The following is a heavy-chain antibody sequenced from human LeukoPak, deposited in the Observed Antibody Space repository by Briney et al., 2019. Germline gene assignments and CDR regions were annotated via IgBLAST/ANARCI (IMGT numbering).Heavy chain of an antibody. J-gene: IGHJ4*02. CDR1: GFTVSSNY. CDR2: IYSGGST. V-gene: IGHV3-66*01. D-gene: IGHD6-19*01. CDR3: ASGGIAVAEYYFDY. Sequence: GGSLRLTCAASGFTVSSNYMSWVRQAPGKGLEWVSVIYSGGSTYYADSVKGRFTISRDNSKNTLYLQMNSPRAEDTAVYYCASGGIAVAEYYFDYWGQGTLVTVSS.